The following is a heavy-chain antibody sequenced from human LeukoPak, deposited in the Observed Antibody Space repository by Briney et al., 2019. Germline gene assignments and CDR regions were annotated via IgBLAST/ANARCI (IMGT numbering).Heavy chain of an antibody. Sequence: GGSLRLSCAASGFTLSSNAMSWVGQAPGKGVEWFSAISGSGGSKYYADSVKGRFTISRDNSKNTLYLQMNSLRAEDTAVYYCAKAAARITKYDYWGQGTLVTVSS. CDR1: GFTLSSNA. V-gene: IGHV3-23*01. CDR3: AKAAARITKYDY. D-gene: IGHD3-10*01. CDR2: ISGSGGSK. J-gene: IGHJ4*02.